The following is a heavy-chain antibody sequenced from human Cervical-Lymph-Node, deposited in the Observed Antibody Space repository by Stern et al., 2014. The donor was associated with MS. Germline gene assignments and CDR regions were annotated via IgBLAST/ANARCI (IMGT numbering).Heavy chain of an antibody. J-gene: IGHJ6*02. Sequence: VQLVESGGGLVQPGGSLRLSCAASGFTFSSYSMNWVRQAPGKGLEWVSYISSSSSTIYYADSVKGRFTIYRDNAKNSLYLQMNSLRDEDTAVYYCARARYFDWLLSGYYYYGMDVWGQGTTVTVSS. CDR2: ISSSSSTI. CDR1: GFTFSSYS. V-gene: IGHV3-48*02. CDR3: ARARYFDWLLSGYYYYGMDV. D-gene: IGHD3-9*01.